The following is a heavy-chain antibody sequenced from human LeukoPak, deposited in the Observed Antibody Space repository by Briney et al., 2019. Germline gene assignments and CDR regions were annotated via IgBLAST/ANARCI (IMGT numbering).Heavy chain of an antibody. Sequence: ASVKVSCKPSGYTFNTYGITWVRQAPGQGLEWMGWISPYNGNTNYAQKFQGKVTMTTDTSTSTAYMELRSLRSDDTAVYYCARAEVGGWFDPWGQGTLVTVSS. J-gene: IGHJ5*02. CDR2: ISPYNGNT. V-gene: IGHV1-18*01. CDR1: GYTFNTYG. D-gene: IGHD1-14*01. CDR3: ARAEVGGWFDP.